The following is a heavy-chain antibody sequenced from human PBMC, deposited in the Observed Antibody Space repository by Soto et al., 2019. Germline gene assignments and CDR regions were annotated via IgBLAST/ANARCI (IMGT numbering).Heavy chain of an antibody. V-gene: IGHV3-15*01. J-gene: IGHJ4*02. CDR3: TTEELPNY. CDR2: MKSKTDGGTT. CDR1: GFTFSNAW. D-gene: IGHD1-7*01. Sequence: EVQLVESGGGLVKPGGSLRLSCAASGFTFSNAWMSWVRQAPGKGLEWVGRMKSKTDGGTTDYAAPVKGRFTISRDDSKNTLYLQMNSLKTEDTAVYYCTTEELPNYWGQGTLVTVSS.